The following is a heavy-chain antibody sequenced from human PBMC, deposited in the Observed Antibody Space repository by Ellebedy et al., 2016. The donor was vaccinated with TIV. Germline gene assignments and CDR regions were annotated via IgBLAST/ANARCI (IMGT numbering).Heavy chain of an antibody. V-gene: IGHV4-34*01. D-gene: IGHD3-16*01. Sequence: GSLRLSXAVFGGPFTDYFWAWIRQSPGKGLEWIGEINHSGRTNYSPSLRSRVTISVDTSKNHFSLKLNSVTAADTAVYYCARARYYDSLWENSVNWFDPWGQGSLVTVSS. CDR1: GGPFTDYF. CDR2: INHSGRT. J-gene: IGHJ5*02. CDR3: ARARYYDSLWENSVNWFDP.